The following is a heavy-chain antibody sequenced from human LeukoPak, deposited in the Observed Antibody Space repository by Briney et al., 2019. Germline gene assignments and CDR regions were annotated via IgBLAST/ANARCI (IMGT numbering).Heavy chain of an antibody. J-gene: IGHJ4*02. CDR1: LGSISSSSYY. CDR2: IYYSGRT. D-gene: IGHD2-2*01. Sequence: PSETLSLTRTLSLGSISSSSYYWGWIRPPPGEGLGWIGSIYYSGRTSYHPSLKSRVTISVDTSKNQFSLKLSSVTAADTAVYYWSRPMGVVPAASPWDPFDYWGQGTLVTASS. V-gene: IGHV4-39*01. CDR3: SRPMGVVPAASPWDPFDY.